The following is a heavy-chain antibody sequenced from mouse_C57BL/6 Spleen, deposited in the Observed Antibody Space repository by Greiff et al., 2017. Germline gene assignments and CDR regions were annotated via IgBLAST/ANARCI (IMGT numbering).Heavy chain of an antibody. CDR1: GFTFSSYA. Sequence: DVKLVESGGGLVKPGGSLKLSCAASGFTFSSYAMYWVRQTPEKRLEWVATISDGGSYTYSPDNVNGRLSISRENAENNLDLQMSHMKSEDTAMYYCSREGGLRGAIAYWGQGTSVTVSA. J-gene: IGHJ4*01. CDR3: SREGGLRGAIAY. D-gene: IGHD2-2*01. V-gene: IGHV5-4*01. CDR2: ISDGGSYT.